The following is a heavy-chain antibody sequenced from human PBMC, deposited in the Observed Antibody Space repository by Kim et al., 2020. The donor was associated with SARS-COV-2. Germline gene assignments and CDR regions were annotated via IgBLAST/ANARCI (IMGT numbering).Heavy chain of an antibody. V-gene: IGHV3-48*02. D-gene: IGHD3-22*01. Sequence: KGRLTISRDNAKNSLYLQMNSLRDEDTAVYYCARVRMYYDSSGYYDAFDIWGQGTMVTVSS. J-gene: IGHJ3*02. CDR3: ARVRMYYDSSGYYDAFDI.